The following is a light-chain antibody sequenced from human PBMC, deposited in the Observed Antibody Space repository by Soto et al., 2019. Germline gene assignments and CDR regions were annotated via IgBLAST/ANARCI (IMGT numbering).Light chain of an antibody. CDR2: KAS. V-gene: IGKV1-5*03. Sequence: DIQMTQSPSTLSASVGDRVTITCRASQSLYDWLAWYQQKPGKAPKLLIYKASGLESGVPSRFNGSGFGTEFTLTISSQQPDDFATYYGQQFNSHSWTFGQGTKVEIK. J-gene: IGKJ1*01. CDR1: QSLYDW. CDR3: QQFNSHSWT.